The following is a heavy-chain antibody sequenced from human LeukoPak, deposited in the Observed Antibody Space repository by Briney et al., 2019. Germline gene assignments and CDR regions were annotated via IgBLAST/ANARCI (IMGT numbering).Heavy chain of an antibody. J-gene: IGHJ4*02. CDR2: IYSGGTT. D-gene: IGHD4-17*01. Sequence: PGGSLRLSCAASGFTVSSNYMNWVRQAPGKGLEWVSLIYSGGTTNYADSVKGRFTISRDNSKNTLYLQMNSLRAEDTAVYYCARGGTTVTPKNFDFWGQGALVTVSS. CDR3: ARGGTTVTPKNFDF. V-gene: IGHV3-53*01. CDR1: GFTVSSNY.